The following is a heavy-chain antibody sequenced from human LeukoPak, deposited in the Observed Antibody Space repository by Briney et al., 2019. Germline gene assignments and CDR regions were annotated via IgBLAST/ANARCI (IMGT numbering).Heavy chain of an antibody. CDR1: GFTFSSYD. CDR2: IGTAGEI. CDR3: ARAAYSSTWYSRYFDL. Sequence: GGSLRLSCAASGFTFSSYDIHWVRQATGKGLEWVSGIGTAGEIYYPGSVKGRFTISRENAKNSLYLQMNSLRAGDTAVYYCARAAYSSTWYSRYFDLWGRGTLVAVSS. D-gene: IGHD6-13*01. V-gene: IGHV3-13*01. J-gene: IGHJ2*01.